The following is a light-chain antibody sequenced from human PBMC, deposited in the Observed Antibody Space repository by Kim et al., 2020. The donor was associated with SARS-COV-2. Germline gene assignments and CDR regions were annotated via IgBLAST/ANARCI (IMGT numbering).Light chain of an antibody. CDR3: QQSYITPFT. V-gene: IGKV1-39*01. Sequence: ASVGDRVTITCRTSQRISSHLNWYHQKPGGAPKLLISSASTLQGGVPSRFSGSGSETDFTLTISSLQPEDFGTYFCQQSYITPFTFGPGTKVDIK. J-gene: IGKJ3*01. CDR2: SAS. CDR1: QRISSH.